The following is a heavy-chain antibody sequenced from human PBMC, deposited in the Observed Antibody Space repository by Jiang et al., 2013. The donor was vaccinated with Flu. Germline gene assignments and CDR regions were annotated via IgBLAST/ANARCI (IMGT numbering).Heavy chain of an antibody. V-gene: IGHV4-59*12. J-gene: IGHJ4*02. CDR2: IYYGGPT. CDR3: ARVEGYCRSGNCYQTKHKFDY. CDR1: GGSIGDCS. D-gene: IGHD2-15*01. Sequence: GLVKPSETLSLNCTVSGGSIGDCSWNWIRQTPGKGLEWIGYIYYGGPTNYNPSLKSRVTISVDTSKNQFSLRLTSVTAADTAVYYCARVEGYCRSGNCYQTKHKFDYWGQGALVTVSS.